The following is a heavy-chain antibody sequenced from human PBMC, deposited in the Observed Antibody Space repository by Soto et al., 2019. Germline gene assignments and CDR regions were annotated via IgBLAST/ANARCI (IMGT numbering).Heavy chain of an antibody. CDR3: ARGPSGIVATWCPNFDY. Sequence: QVQLQQWGAGLLKPSETLSLTCAVYGGSFSGYYWSWIRQPPGKGLEWIGEINHSGSTNYNPSLKSRVTISVDTSKNQFSLKLSSVTAADTAVYYCARGPSGIVATWCPNFDYWGQGTLVTVSS. CDR2: INHSGST. J-gene: IGHJ4*02. V-gene: IGHV4-34*01. CDR1: GGSFSGYY. D-gene: IGHD5-12*01.